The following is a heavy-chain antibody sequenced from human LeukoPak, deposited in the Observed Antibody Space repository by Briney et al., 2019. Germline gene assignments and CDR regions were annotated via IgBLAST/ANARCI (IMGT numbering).Heavy chain of an antibody. CDR2: ISSSSSCI. CDR3: TRDHYTGWYYFDH. Sequence: GGSLRLSCAASGFTFSSYSMNWVRQAPGKGLEWVSSISSSSSCIYYADSVKGRFTISRDDAKNSLYLQMNSLRAEDTAVYYCTRDHYTGWYYFDHWGQGTLVTVSS. CDR1: GFTFSSYS. V-gene: IGHV3-21*01. D-gene: IGHD6-19*01. J-gene: IGHJ4*02.